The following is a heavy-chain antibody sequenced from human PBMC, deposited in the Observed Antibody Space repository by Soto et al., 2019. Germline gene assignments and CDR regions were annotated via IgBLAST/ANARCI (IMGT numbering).Heavy chain of an antibody. CDR3: ARDKGGYSSHFVY. Sequence: QVHLVQSGAEVKKPGSSVKVSYKAIGGTFSSYAFSWVRQAPGQGLEWMGGIMPFFGSGNYAQKFQGRVNITADESTSSVYLELSSLRSEDTAVYYCARDKGGYSSHFVYWGQGTLVTVSS. V-gene: IGHV1-69*01. D-gene: IGHD2-2*03. J-gene: IGHJ4*02. CDR1: GGTFSSYA. CDR2: IMPFFGSG.